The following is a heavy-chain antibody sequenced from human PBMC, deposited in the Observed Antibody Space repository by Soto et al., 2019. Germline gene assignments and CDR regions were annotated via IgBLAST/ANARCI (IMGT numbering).Heavy chain of an antibody. J-gene: IGHJ4*02. D-gene: IGHD3-3*01. CDR1: GFSFSTYW. Sequence: PGGSLRLSCAASGFSFSTYWMNWVRQAPGKGLEWVAIIKQDGSEKFYVDSVKGRFTISRDNAKNSAYLQMNSLRAEDTAVYYCAGETIYDFWSGSIDYWGQGTLVTVSS. CDR3: AGETIYDFWSGSIDY. V-gene: IGHV3-7*05. CDR2: IKQDGSEK.